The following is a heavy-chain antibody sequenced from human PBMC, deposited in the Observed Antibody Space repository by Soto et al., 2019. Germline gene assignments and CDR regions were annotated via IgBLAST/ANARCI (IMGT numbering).Heavy chain of an antibody. CDR2: ISYDGSNK. J-gene: IGHJ4*02. CDR3: ARDPSAYGDYVYFDY. Sequence: VLPLRLPKTAAGCTCGNYGVRWISQATGKGLEWVAVISYDGSNKYYADSVKGRFTISRDNSKNTLYLQMNSLRAEDTAVYYCARDPSAYGDYVYFDYWGQGTLVTVSS. D-gene: IGHD4-17*01. CDR1: GCTCGNYG. V-gene: IGHV3-30-3*01.